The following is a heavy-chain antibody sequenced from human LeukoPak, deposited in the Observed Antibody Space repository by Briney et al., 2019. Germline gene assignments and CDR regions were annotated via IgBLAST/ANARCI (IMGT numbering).Heavy chain of an antibody. CDR1: GFIFSRYD. CDR2: IWHDGSKT. J-gene: IGHJ4*02. CDR3: ARDPATVTSHFDY. D-gene: IGHD4-17*01. V-gene: IGHV3-33*01. Sequence: SGGSLRLSCVASGFIFSRYDMHWVRQAPGKGLKWVALIWHDGSKTHYADSVKGRFTISRDDSKSTLYVQMNSLRVEDTAVYYCARDPATVTSHFDYWGQGALVTVSS.